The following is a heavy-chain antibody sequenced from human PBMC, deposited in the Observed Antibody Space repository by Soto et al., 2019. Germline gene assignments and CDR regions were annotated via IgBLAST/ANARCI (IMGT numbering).Heavy chain of an antibody. D-gene: IGHD5-12*01. CDR1: GFTFGNFA. J-gene: IGHJ5*02. CDR3: AKGLRVDSQIPIDP. Sequence: GGSLRLSCAASGFTFGNFAMHWVRQAPGKGLEWVSSIGWNPRDVVYADSVKGRFTISRDNAKNSLYLQMNSLRPNDTAFYYCAKGLRVDSQIPIDPWGQGTLVTVSS. V-gene: IGHV3-9*01. CDR2: IGWNPRDV.